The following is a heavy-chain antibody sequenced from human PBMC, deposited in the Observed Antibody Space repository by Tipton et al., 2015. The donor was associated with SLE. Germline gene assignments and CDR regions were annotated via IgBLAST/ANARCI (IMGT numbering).Heavy chain of an antibody. V-gene: IGHV3-30*02. D-gene: IGHD3-3*01. CDR2: IQNDGSNK. CDR3: ANSRFVPEAY. J-gene: IGHJ4*02. CDR1: GFTFNSYG. Sequence: GSLRLSCAASGFTFNSYGMHWVRQAPGKGLEWLTFIQNDGSNKYYADSVKGRFTISRDNSKNTVSLQMNSLRADDTAVYYCANSRFVPEAYWGQGTLVTVSS.